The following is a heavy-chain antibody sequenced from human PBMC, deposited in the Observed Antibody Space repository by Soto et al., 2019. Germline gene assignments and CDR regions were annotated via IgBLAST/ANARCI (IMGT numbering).Heavy chain of an antibody. V-gene: IGHV3-30*03. D-gene: IGHD2-8*01. CDR1: GFTFSSYG. CDR3: ARAIGYCTNGVCSNFDY. J-gene: IGHJ4*02. Sequence: GGSLRLSCAASGFTFSSYGMHWVRQAPGKGLEWVAVISYDGSNKYYADSVKGRFTISRDNSKNTLYLQMNSLRAEDTAVYYCARAIGYCTNGVCSNFDYWGQGTLVTVSS. CDR2: ISYDGSNK.